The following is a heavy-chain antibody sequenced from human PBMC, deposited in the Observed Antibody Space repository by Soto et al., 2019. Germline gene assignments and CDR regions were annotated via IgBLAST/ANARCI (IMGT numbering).Heavy chain of an antibody. CDR3: ARESGSNHFDY. CDR2: IWYDGSNK. Sequence: GGSLRLSCAASGFTFSSYGMHWVRQAPGKGLEWVAVIWYDGSNKYYADPVKGRFTISRDNSKNTLYLQMNSLRAEDTAVYYCARESGSNHFDYWGQGTLVTVSS. V-gene: IGHV3-33*01. CDR1: GFTFSSYG. D-gene: IGHD1-26*01. J-gene: IGHJ4*02.